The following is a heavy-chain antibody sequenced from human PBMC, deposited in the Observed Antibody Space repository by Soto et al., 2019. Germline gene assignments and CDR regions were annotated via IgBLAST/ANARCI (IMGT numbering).Heavy chain of an antibody. V-gene: IGHV4-59*01. CDR2: IYYSGST. CDR1: GGSISSYY. J-gene: IGHJ5*02. D-gene: IGHD4-17*01. CDR3: ARVAPAYGDYECFDP. Sequence: QVQLQESGPGLVKPSETLSLTCTVSGGSISSYYWSWIRQPPGKGLEWIGYIYYSGSTNYNPSLRTRLNISVETSKNQFSLKLSSVTAADTAVYYCARVAPAYGDYECFDPWGQGTLVTVSS.